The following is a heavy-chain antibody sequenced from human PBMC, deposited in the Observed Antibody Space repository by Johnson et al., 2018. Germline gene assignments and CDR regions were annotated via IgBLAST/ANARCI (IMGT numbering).Heavy chain of an antibody. CDR1: GFILDDYA. V-gene: IGHV3-9*01. CDR3: ASTSKEWFEAYGGSVCYAGNSFYI. D-gene: IGHD2-8*01. Sequence: VQLVESGGGLVQPGRSLRLSCAASGFILDDYAMHWVRQTPGKGLEWVPGISWNSANIGYADSVKGRFTISSVNALNALFLQMNRLRTEDTAVYYCASTSKEWFEAYGGSVCYAGNSFYIGGQGTMVTVSS. J-gene: IGHJ3*02. CDR2: ISWNSANI.